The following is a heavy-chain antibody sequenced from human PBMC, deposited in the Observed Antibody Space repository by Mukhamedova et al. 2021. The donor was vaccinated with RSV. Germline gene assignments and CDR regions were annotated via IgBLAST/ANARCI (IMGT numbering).Heavy chain of an antibody. CDR3: ARPVETAIDY. CDR2: IYPGDSDT. J-gene: IGHJ4*02. V-gene: IGHV5-51*01. D-gene: IGHD5-18*01. Sequence: EWMGIIYPGDSDTRYSPSFQGQVTISADKSISTAYLQWSSLKAADTAMYYCARPVETAIDYWGQGTLGTVSS.